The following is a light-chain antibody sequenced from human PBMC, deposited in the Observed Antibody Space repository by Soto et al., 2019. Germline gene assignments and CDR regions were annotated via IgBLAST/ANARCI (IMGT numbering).Light chain of an antibody. CDR1: RGIGNY. CDR2: AAS. CDR3: QKYDDAPLS. J-gene: IGKJ4*01. V-gene: IGKV1-27*01. Sequence: DIQMTQSPSSLSASVGGRVTITCRASRGIGNYLAWYQQKPGKVPSLLIYAASTLQSGVSSRFSGSRSGTDFTLTISSLQPGDVATYYCQKYDDAPLSFGGGTKVDIK.